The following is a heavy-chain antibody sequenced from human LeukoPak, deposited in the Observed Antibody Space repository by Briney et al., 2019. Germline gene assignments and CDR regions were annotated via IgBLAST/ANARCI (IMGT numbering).Heavy chain of an antibody. Sequence: SETLSLTCAVSGYSISSGYYWGWIRQPPGKGLEWIGSICHSGSTYYNPSLKSRVTISVDTSKNQFSLKLSSVTAADTAVYYCARERGTGYYYYYGMDVWGKGTTVTVSS. CDR2: ICHSGST. D-gene: IGHD1-14*01. V-gene: IGHV4-38-2*02. CDR1: GYSISSGYY. J-gene: IGHJ6*04. CDR3: ARERGTGYYYYYGMDV.